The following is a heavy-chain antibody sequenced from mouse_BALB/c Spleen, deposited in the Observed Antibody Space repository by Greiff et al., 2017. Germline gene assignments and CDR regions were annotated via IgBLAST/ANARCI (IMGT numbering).Heavy chain of an antibody. CDR2: ISSGGSYT. CDR1: GFTFSSYA. J-gene: IGHJ1*01. CDR3: ARHESTVVATDWYFDV. V-gene: IGHV5-9-3*01. Sequence: EVQVVESGGGLVKPGGSLKLSCAASGFTFSSYAMSWVRQTPEKRLEWVATISSGGSYTYYPDSVKGRFTISRDNAKNTLYLQMSSLRSEDTAMYYCARHESTVVATDWYFDVWGAGTTVTVSS. D-gene: IGHD1-1*01.